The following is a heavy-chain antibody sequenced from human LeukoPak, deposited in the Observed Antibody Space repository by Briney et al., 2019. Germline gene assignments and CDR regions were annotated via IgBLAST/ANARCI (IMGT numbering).Heavy chain of an antibody. V-gene: IGHV3-66*01. CDR3: ARENLGLLGHFDY. Sequence: GGSLRLSCAASEFSVGSNYMAWVRQAPGKGLEWVSLIYSGGSTYYADSVKGRFTISRDNSKNTLYLQMNSLRPEDTAVYYCARENLGLLGHFDYWGQGTLVTVSS. J-gene: IGHJ4*02. D-gene: IGHD3-16*01. CDR1: EFSVGSNY. CDR2: IYSGGST.